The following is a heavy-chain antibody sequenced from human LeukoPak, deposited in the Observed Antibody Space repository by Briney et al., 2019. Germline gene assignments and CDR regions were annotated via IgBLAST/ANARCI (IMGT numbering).Heavy chain of an antibody. CDR1: GGSFSGYY. CDR3: ARRYPTYYYDSSGYLGGAFDI. Sequence: SETLSLTCAVYGGSFSGYYWSWIRQPPGKGLEWIGSIYYSGSTYYNPSLKSRVTISVDTSKNQFSLKLSSVTAADTAVYYCARRYPTYYYDSSGYLGGAFDIWGQGTMVTVSS. D-gene: IGHD3-22*01. J-gene: IGHJ3*02. V-gene: IGHV4-34*01. CDR2: IYYSGST.